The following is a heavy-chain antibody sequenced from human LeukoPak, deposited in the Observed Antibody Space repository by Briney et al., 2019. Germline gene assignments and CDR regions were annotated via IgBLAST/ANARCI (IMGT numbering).Heavy chain of an antibody. V-gene: IGHV1-46*01. Sequence: ASVKLSCKAFGYTFTGYWMHWVRQAPGQGPEWMGVTSPSGGSTIYAQKFKGRVTLTRGMSASTDYLELSSLRSEDTAVYYCARDNSVRDEAWWFNPWGQGTLVTVSS. CDR2: TSPSGGST. CDR3: ARDNSVRDEAWWFNP. CDR1: GYTFTGYW. D-gene: IGHD5-24*01. J-gene: IGHJ5*02.